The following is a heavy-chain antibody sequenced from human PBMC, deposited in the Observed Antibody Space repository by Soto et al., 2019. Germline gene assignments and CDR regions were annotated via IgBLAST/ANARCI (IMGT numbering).Heavy chain of an antibody. J-gene: IGHJ3*02. Sequence: GASVKVSCKASGYTFTSYGISWVRQAPGQGLEWMGWISAYNGNTNYAQKLQGRVTMTTDTSTSTAYMELRSLRSDDTAVYYCASSIGYTEAAAGPDIWGQGTMVTVSS. CDR2: ISAYNGNT. V-gene: IGHV1-18*01. CDR3: ASSIGYTEAAAGPDI. CDR1: GYTFTSYG. D-gene: IGHD6-13*01.